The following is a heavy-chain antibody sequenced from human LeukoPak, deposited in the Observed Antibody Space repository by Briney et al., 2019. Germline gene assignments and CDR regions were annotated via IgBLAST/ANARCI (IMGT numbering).Heavy chain of an antibody. CDR3: AFSWASYSIFDY. CDR2: IYYSGST. D-gene: IGHD1-26*01. V-gene: IGHV4-30-4*08. J-gene: IGHJ4*02. Sequence: SETLSLTCTVSGGSISSGDYYWSWIRQPPGKGLEWIGYIYYSGSTYYNPSLKSRVTISVDTSKNQFSLKLSSVTAADTAVYYCAFSWASYSIFDYWGQGTLVTVSS. CDR1: GGSISSGDYY.